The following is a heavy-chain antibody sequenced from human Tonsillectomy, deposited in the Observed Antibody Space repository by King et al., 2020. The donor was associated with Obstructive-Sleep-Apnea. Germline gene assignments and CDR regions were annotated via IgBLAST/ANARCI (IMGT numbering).Heavy chain of an antibody. V-gene: IGHV3-9*01. CDR1: GFTFDDYA. Sequence: VQLVESGGGLVQPGRSLRLSCAASGFTFDDYAMHWVRQAPGKGLEWVSGISWNSGNIGYADSVKGRFTISRDNAKNSLYLQMNSLRAEDTALYYCGKDIRMGSSSWGYFQHWGQGTLVTVSS. CDR3: GKDIRMGSSSWGYFQH. J-gene: IGHJ1*01. D-gene: IGHD6-13*01. CDR2: ISWNSGNI.